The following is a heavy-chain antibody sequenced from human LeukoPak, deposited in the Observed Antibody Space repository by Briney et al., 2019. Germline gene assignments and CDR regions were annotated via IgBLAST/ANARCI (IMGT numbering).Heavy chain of an antibody. CDR1: GGPISSGTYS. CDR3: AREGLGTNYFDF. D-gene: IGHD3-9*01. CDR2: IYHSGSN. V-gene: IGHV4-30-2*01. J-gene: IGHJ4*01. Sequence: SETLSLTCVASGGPISSGTYSWNWVRQPPGKGLEWLGYIYHSGSNYYHPALKSRFKISVNGSKNQLSVKLSSVTTADTAMYYCAREGLGTNYFDFWGHGTLVTLSS.